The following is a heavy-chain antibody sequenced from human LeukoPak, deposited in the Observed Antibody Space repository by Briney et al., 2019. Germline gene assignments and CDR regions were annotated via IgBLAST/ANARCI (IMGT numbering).Heavy chain of an antibody. D-gene: IGHD6-13*01. Sequence: PSETLSLTCAVYGGSFSGYYWSWTRQPPGKGLEWIGEINHSGSTNYNPSLKSRVTISVDTSKNQFSLKLSSVTAADTAVYYCARGLDAAGTSRGAGFGYWGQGTLVTVSS. J-gene: IGHJ4*02. V-gene: IGHV4-34*01. CDR2: INHSGST. CDR3: ARGLDAAGTSRGAGFGY. CDR1: GGSFSGYY.